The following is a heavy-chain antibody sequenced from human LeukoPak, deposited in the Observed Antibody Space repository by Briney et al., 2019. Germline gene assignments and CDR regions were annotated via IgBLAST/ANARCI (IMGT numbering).Heavy chain of an antibody. V-gene: IGHV3-23*01. D-gene: IGHD2-2*01. CDR2: TGSTGVST. CDR3: AKDPGVVRAHYFDY. Sequence: QTGGSLRLSCAASGFTFSSYAMNWVRQAPGKGLEWVSGTGSTGVSTLYADSVKGRFTVSRDNSKNTLSLQMNSLRAEDTAVYYSAKDPGVVRAHYFDYCGQGTLVSVSS. J-gene: IGHJ4*02. CDR1: GFTFSSYA.